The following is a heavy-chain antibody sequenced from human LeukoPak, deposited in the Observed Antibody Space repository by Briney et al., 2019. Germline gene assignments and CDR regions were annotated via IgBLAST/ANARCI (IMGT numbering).Heavy chain of an antibody. CDR1: GGSFSGYY. J-gene: IGHJ4*02. CDR2: INHSGST. CDR3: ARETDYDFWSGYAFGY. D-gene: IGHD3-3*01. Sequence: PSETLSLTCAVYGGSFSGYYWSWFRQPPGKGLEWIGEINHSGSTNYNPSLKSRVTISVDTSKNQFSLKLSSVTAADTAVYYCARETDYDFWSGYAFGYWGQGTLVTVSS. V-gene: IGHV4-34*01.